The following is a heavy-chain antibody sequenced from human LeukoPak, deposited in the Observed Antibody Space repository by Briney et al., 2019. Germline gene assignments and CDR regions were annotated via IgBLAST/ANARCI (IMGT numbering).Heavy chain of an antibody. J-gene: IGHJ6*03. CDR3: AREKKEWELPRIYYYYYMDV. CDR1: GFTFDDYG. CDR2: INLNGGST. D-gene: IGHD1-26*01. Sequence: GGSLRLSCAASGFTFDDYGLSGGPHAPGKGLEWGSGINLNGGSTVYADSVKGRFTISRDNAKNTLYLQMDSLRAEDTAVYYCAREKKEWELPRIYYYYYMDVWGKGTTVTVSS. V-gene: IGHV3-20*04.